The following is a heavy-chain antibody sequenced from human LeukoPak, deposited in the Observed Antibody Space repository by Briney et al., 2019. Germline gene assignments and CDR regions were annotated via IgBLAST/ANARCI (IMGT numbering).Heavy chain of an antibody. V-gene: IGHV3-23*01. CDR3: GKNRYSGSLSPFDI. CDR1: KFAFSSYA. D-gene: IGHD1-26*01. J-gene: IGHJ3*02. CDR2: ISGGGGNT. Sequence: GGSLRLSCAASKFAFSSYAMSWVRQAPGKGLEWVSAISGGGGNTYYADPVKGRFTISRDNSKNTLYLQMNSLRAEDTAVYYCGKNRYSGSLSPFDIWGQGTMVTVSS.